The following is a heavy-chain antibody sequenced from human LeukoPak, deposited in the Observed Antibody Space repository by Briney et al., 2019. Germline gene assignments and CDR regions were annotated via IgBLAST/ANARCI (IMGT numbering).Heavy chain of an antibody. Sequence: PSETLSLTCTVSGGSISSSRYYLGWIRQPPGKSLEWIGSIYYSGTTYFNPSLKSRVTISVDTSKNHFSLRLSSLTATDTAIYYCARRSRTFGPYDWYFDIRGRGTLVTVSS. J-gene: IGHJ2*01. V-gene: IGHV4-39*02. D-gene: IGHD3-10*01. CDR3: ARRSRTFGPYDWYFDI. CDR1: GGSISSSRYY. CDR2: IYYSGTT.